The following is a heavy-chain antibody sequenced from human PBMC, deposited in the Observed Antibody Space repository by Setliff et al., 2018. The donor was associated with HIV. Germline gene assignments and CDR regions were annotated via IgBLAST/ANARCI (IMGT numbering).Heavy chain of an antibody. J-gene: IGHJ3*01. CDR2: ISGYNGNT. Sequence: ASVKVSCKASGGTFSSFGISWVRQAPGQGLVWKGWISGYNGNTKYVQKFQGRVTMTTDTSTSTVYMELRSLRSDDTAVYYCSRVPYRSAWFSGGHDAFDVWGQGTMVTV. D-gene: IGHD6-19*01. CDR3: SRVPYRSAWFSGGHDAFDV. CDR1: GGTFSSFG. V-gene: IGHV1-18*01.